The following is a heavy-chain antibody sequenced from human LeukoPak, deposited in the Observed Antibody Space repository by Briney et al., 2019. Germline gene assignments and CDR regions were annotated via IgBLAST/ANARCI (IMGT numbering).Heavy chain of an antibody. CDR1: GFTFGDYA. D-gene: IGHD6-13*01. CDR3: AKEGDSSFIDY. V-gene: IGHV3-9*01. Sequence: GGSLRLSCTASGFTFGDYAMSWFRQAPGKGLEWVSGISWNSGSIGYADSVKGRFTISRDNAKNSLHLQMNSLRAEDTALYYCAKEGDSSFIDYWGQGTLVTVSS. CDR2: ISWNSGSI. J-gene: IGHJ4*02.